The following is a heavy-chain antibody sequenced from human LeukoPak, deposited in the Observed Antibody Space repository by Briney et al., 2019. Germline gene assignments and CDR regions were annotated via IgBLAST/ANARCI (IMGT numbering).Heavy chain of an antibody. Sequence: ASVKVSCKASGYTFTSYDINWVRQATGQGLEWMGWMNPNSGNTGYAQKFQGRVTITRNTSISTAYMELSSLRSEDTAVYYCARVTDSYAFDIWGQGTMVTVSS. CDR1: GYTFTSYD. J-gene: IGHJ3*02. D-gene: IGHD3-22*01. V-gene: IGHV1-8*03. CDR3: ARVTDSYAFDI. CDR2: MNPNSGNT.